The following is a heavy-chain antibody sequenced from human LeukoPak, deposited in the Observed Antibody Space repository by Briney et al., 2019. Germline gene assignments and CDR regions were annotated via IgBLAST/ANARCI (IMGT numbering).Heavy chain of an antibody. CDR1: GGSISSYY. J-gene: IGHJ4*02. Sequence: SETLSLTCTVSGGSISSYYWSWIRQPPGKGLEWIGYIYYSGSTNYNSSLKSRVTISVDTSKNQFSLKLSSVTAADTAVYYCARGADGSYDFWSGYYKGPFDYWGQGTLVTVSS. D-gene: IGHD3-3*01. V-gene: IGHV4-59*01. CDR2: IYYSGST. CDR3: ARGADGSYDFWSGYYKGPFDY.